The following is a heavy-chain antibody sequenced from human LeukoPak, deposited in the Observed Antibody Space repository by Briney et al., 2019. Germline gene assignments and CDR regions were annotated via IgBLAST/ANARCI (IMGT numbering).Heavy chain of an antibody. CDR1: GFTFSDHY. CDR3: ARGPTVTFNYHYGMDV. J-gene: IGHJ6*02. D-gene: IGHD4-17*01. Sequence: GGSLRLSCATSGFTFSDHYMDWVRQGPGKGLEWVARTRTKAKDYTTGYAASVKGRFTVSRDESMNSLYLQMNSLKTEDTAVYYCARGPTVTFNYHYGMDVWGQGTTVTVSS. CDR2: TRTKAKDYTT. V-gene: IGHV3-72*01.